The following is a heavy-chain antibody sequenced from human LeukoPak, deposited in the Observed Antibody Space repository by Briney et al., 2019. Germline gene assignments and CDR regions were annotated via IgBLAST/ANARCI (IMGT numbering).Heavy chain of an antibody. CDR3: ARATYGSGSEYYFDY. CDR1: GFTFSNYS. CDR2: ISSSSSTI. V-gene: IGHV3-48*04. Sequence: GGSLRLSCAASGFTFSNYSMNWVRQAPGKGLEWVSYISSSSSTIHYADSVKGRFTISRDNAKNSLYLQMNSLRAEDTAVYYCARATYGSGSEYYFDYWGQGTLVTVSS. D-gene: IGHD3-10*01. J-gene: IGHJ4*02.